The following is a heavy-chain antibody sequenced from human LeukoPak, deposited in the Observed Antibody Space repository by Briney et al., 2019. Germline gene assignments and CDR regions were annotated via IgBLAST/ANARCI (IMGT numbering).Heavy chain of an antibody. J-gene: IGHJ4*02. D-gene: IGHD6-6*01. CDR3: ARATVEDSSFFFDY. Sequence: GASVKVSCKASGGTSSSYAISWVRQAPGQGLEWMGGIIPIFGTANYAQKFQGRVTITTDESTGTAYMELSSLRSEDTAVYYCARATVEDSSFFFDYWGQGTLVTVSS. V-gene: IGHV1-69*05. CDR2: IIPIFGTA. CDR1: GGTSSSYA.